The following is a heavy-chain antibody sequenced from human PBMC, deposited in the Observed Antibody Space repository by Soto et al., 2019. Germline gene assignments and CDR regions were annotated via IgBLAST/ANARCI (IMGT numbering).Heavy chain of an antibody. CDR1: GGTFSSYA. D-gene: IGHD5-12*01. V-gene: IGHV1-69*13. Sequence: GASVKVSCKASGGTFSSYAISWVRQAPGQGLEWMGGIIPIFGTANYAQKFQGRVTITADESTSTAYMELSSLRSEDTAVYYCARGKERLRFAPDLDYWGQGTRVTVSS. CDR3: ARGKERLRFAPDLDY. CDR2: IIPIFGTA. J-gene: IGHJ4*02.